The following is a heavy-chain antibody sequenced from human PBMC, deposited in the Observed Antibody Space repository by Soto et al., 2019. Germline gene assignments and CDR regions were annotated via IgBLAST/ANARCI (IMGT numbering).Heavy chain of an antibody. CDR2: INYRGTT. D-gene: IGHD6-13*01. CDR1: GGSINNGDYY. Sequence: QVQLQESGPGLVKPSQTLSLTCTVSGGSINNGDYYWNWIQQHPEKGLEWMGYINYRGTTFYSPSLKSRIIISVDTSKNQFSLKLSSVTAADTAVYYCARDAPGAAPYWGQGTLVTVSS. J-gene: IGHJ4*02. CDR3: ARDAPGAAPY. V-gene: IGHV4-31*03.